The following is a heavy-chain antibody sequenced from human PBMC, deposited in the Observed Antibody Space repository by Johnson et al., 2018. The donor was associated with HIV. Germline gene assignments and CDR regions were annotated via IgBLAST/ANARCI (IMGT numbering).Heavy chain of an antibody. CDR3: ARDRGIAARPFRYAFDI. Sequence: VESGGGLVQPGGSLRLSCAASGFTVSSNYMSWVRQAPGKGLEWVSVIYSGGSTYYADSVKGRFTISRDNSKNTLYLQMNSLRAEDTAVYYCARDRGIAARPFRYAFDIWGQVTMVTVSS. V-gene: IGHV3-66*02. D-gene: IGHD6-6*01. J-gene: IGHJ3*02. CDR2: IYSGGST. CDR1: GFTVSSNY.